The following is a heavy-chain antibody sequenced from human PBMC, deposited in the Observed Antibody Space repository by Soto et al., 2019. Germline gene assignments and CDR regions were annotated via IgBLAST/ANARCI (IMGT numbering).Heavy chain of an antibody. J-gene: IGHJ2*01. Sequence: SETLSLTCTVSGGSISSSSCYWGWLRQPTGKGLEWIGKINHSGSTNYNPSLTRRATLSVDTSKNQVSLKLTSVTAADTAVYYCARLASGWQYYYFDFWGRGTPVTVSS. D-gene: IGHD6-19*01. CDR1: GGSISSSSCY. CDR3: ARLASGWQYYYFDF. V-gene: IGHV4-39*07. CDR2: INHSGST.